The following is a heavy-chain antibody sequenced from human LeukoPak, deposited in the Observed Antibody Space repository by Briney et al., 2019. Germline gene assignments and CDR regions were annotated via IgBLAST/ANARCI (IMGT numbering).Heavy chain of an antibody. CDR2: IYYSGST. V-gene: IGHV4-39*07. CDR1: GGSISSSSYY. Sequence: PSETLSLTCTVSGGSISSSSYYWGWIRQPTGKGLEWIGSIYYSGSTYYNPSLKSRVTISVDTSKNQFSLKLSSVTAADTAVYYCDRGSYYYDYMDVWGKGTTVTVSS. CDR3: DRGSYYYDYMDV. J-gene: IGHJ6*03.